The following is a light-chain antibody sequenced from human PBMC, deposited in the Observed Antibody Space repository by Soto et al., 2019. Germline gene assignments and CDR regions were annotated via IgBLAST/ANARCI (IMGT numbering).Light chain of an antibody. Sequence: EIVLTQSPGTLSLSPGERATLSCRASQRIYSNYLAWYQQRPGQAPRLLISGASIRASGIPDRFSGSGSGTDFTLTISRLEPGDFAVYYCQQYGSSPPITFGQGTRLEIK. J-gene: IGKJ5*01. CDR1: QRIYSNY. CDR2: GAS. V-gene: IGKV3-20*01. CDR3: QQYGSSPPIT.